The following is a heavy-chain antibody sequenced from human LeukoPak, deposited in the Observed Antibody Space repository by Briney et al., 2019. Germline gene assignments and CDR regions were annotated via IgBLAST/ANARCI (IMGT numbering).Heavy chain of an antibody. Sequence: ASVKVSCKASGYTFTGYYMHWVRQAPGQGLEWMGWINPNSGGTNYAQKFQGWVTMTRDTSISTAYMELSRLRSDDTAVYYCARDRGTVINPWYFDLWGRGTLVTVSS. CDR1: GYTFTGYY. D-gene: IGHD4-23*01. CDR3: ARDRGTVINPWYFDL. CDR2: INPNSGGT. V-gene: IGHV1-2*04. J-gene: IGHJ2*01.